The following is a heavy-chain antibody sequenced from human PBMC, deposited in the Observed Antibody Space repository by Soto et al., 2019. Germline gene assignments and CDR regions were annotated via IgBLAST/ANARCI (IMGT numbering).Heavy chain of an antibody. V-gene: IGHV3-23*01. CDR1: GFTFSSFA. Sequence: EVQLLESGGGLVQPGGSLRLSCAASGFTFSSFALSWVRQAPEKGLQWVSAISGSGGDTDYADSVKGRFTISRDNSQNTLFMQMNSLRAEDTAIYYCAGPGYSSQDYWGQGTLVTVSS. J-gene: IGHJ4*02. CDR3: AGPGYSSQDY. CDR2: ISGSGGDT. D-gene: IGHD5-18*01.